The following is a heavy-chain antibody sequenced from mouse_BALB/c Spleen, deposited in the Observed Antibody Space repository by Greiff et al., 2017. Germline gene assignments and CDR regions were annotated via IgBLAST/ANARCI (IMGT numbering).Heavy chain of an antibody. CDR3: TRFHDGSFDY. V-gene: IGHV1S81*02. CDR1: GYTFTSYY. J-gene: IGHJ2*01. CDR2: INPSNGGT. D-gene: IGHD2-3*01. Sequence: QVQLQQSGAELAKPGASVKLSCKASGYTFTSYYMYWVKQRPGQGLEWIGEINPSNGGTNFNEKFKSKATLTVDKSSSTAYMQLSSLTSEDSAVYYCTRFHDGSFDYWGQGTTLTVSS.